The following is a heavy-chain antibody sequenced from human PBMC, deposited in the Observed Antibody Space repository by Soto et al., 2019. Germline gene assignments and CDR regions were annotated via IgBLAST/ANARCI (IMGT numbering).Heavy chain of an antibody. CDR2: ISAYNGNT. Sequence: ASVKVSCKASGYTFTSYGISWVRQAPGQGLEWMGWISAYNGNTNYAQKLQGRVTMTTDTSTSTAYMELRSLRSDDTAVYYCARVLPYYYYSSGYYLFAYWGQGTLVLVSS. CDR1: GYTFTSYG. D-gene: IGHD3-22*01. V-gene: IGHV1-18*01. J-gene: IGHJ4*02. CDR3: ARVLPYYYYSSGYYLFAY.